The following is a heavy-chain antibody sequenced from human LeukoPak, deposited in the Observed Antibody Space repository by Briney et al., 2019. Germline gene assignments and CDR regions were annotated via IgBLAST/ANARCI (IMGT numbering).Heavy chain of an antibody. Sequence: ASVKVSCKASGYTFTSYYTHWVRQAPGQGLEWMGIINPSGGSTSYAQKFQGRVTMTRDTSTSTVYMELSSLRSEDTAVYYCARARLRFPGWFDPWGQGTLVTVSS. V-gene: IGHV1-46*01. D-gene: IGHD3-3*01. CDR1: GYTFTSYY. CDR2: INPSGGST. CDR3: ARARLRFPGWFDP. J-gene: IGHJ5*02.